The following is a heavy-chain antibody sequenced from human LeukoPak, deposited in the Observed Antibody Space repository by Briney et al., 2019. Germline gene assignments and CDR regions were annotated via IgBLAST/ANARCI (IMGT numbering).Heavy chain of an antibody. CDR2: IKRDGSEK. CDR1: GFTFSSYW. CDR3: ARDLTGIVGATAYFDY. V-gene: IGHV3-7*01. J-gene: IGHJ4*02. Sequence: GGSLRLSCAASGFTFSSYWMSWVRQAPGKGLEWVANIKRDGSEKYYVDSVKGRFTISRDNAKNSLYLQMNSLRAEDTAVYYCARDLTGIVGATAYFDYWGQGTLVTVSS. D-gene: IGHD1-26*01.